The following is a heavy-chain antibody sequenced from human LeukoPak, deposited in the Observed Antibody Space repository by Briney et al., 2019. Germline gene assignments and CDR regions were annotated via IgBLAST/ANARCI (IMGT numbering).Heavy chain of an antibody. Sequence: GGSLRLSCAASGFTFNTYAMSWVRQAPGKGLEWVSAISDSGGSAYYADSVKGRFTISRDNAKNSLYLQMNSLRAEDTAVYYCARVGYSSSSGFSDYWGQGTLVTVSS. CDR2: ISDSGGSA. CDR3: ARVGYSSSSGFSDY. D-gene: IGHD6-6*01. J-gene: IGHJ4*02. CDR1: GFTFNTYA. V-gene: IGHV3-23*01.